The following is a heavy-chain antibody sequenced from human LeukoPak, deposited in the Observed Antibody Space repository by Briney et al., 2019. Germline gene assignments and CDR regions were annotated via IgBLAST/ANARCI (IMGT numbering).Heavy chain of an antibody. J-gene: IGHJ4*02. Sequence: KPSETLSLTCTVSGYSISSGYYWGWIRQPPGKGLEWIGSIYHSGSTYYNPSLKSRVTISVDTSKNQFSLKLSSVTAADTAVYYCARDWAITFGGVIVEQFDYWGQGTLVTVSS. CDR1: GYSISSGYY. CDR3: ARDWAITFGGVIVEQFDY. V-gene: IGHV4-38-2*02. CDR2: IYHSGST. D-gene: IGHD3-16*02.